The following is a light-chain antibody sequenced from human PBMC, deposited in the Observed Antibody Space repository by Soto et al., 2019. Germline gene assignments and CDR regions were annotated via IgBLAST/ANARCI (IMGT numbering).Light chain of an antibody. CDR2: DAS. J-gene: IGKJ1*01. CDR3: QQYNSYPWT. Sequence: IRITQSPSSLAASLGDRVTITCRASQSISSWLSWYQQKPGKAPKLLIYDASSLESGVPSRFSGSGSGTEFTLAISSLQPDDFATYYCQQYNSYPWTFGQGTKVDI. V-gene: IGKV1-5*01. CDR1: QSISSW.